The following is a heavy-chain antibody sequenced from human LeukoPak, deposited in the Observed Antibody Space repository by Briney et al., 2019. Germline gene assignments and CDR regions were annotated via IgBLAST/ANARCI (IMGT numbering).Heavy chain of an antibody. CDR2: TSTSSSYI. D-gene: IGHD6-19*01. V-gene: IGHV3-21*01. Sequence: GGSLRLSYAASGFTFSSYSMNWVRQAPGKGLEWVSSTSTSSSYIYYADSVKGRFTISRDNAKNSLYLQMNSLRAEDTAVYSCAREVAVAGTWFDPWGQGTLVTVSS. CDR3: AREVAVAGTWFDP. CDR1: GFTFSSYS. J-gene: IGHJ5*02.